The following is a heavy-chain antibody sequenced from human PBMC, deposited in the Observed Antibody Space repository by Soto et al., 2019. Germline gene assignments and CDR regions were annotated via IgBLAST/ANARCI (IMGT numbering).Heavy chain of an antibody. CDR2: ISFSGGAT. J-gene: IGHJ4*02. D-gene: IGHD3-9*01. CDR1: GFTFADSA. V-gene: IGHV3-23*01. CDR3: PRVATGYYLYYFDS. Sequence: EVQLLESGGGLVQPGGSLRLSCSASGFTFADSAMNWVRQAPGKGLEWVSGISFSGGATYYRDSVKGRFTISRDNSRNTVSLQMNSLRAEDSAIYYCPRVATGYYLYYFDSWGQGALVTVSS.